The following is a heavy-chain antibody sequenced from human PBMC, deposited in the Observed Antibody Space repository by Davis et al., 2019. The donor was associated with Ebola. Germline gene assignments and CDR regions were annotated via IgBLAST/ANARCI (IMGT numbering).Heavy chain of an antibody. CDR2: INHSGNT. CDR3: ARHPGEWPGGFYFDY. J-gene: IGHJ4*02. V-gene: IGHV4-34*01. Sequence: MPSETLSLTCAVYGGSFSSYYWNWIRQPPGKGLEWIGEINHSGNTNYNPSLKSRVTISVDTSKNQFSLKLTSVTAADTAVYYCARHPGEWPGGFYFDYWGQGTLVTVSS. D-gene: IGHD3-16*01. CDR1: GGSFSSYY.